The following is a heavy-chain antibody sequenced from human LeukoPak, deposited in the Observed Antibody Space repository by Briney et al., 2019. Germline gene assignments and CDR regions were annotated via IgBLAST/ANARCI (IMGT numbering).Heavy chain of an antibody. J-gene: IGHJ5*02. D-gene: IGHD6-13*01. V-gene: IGHV3-9*01. CDR2: ISWNNGSI. CDR3: AKDMAAAGYNWFDP. Sequence: GRSLRLSCAASGFTFDDYAMHWVRQAPGKGLEWVSGISWNNGSIGYADSVKGRFTISRDNAKNSLYLQMNSLRAEDTALYYCAKDMAAAGYNWFDPWGQGTLVTVSS. CDR1: GFTFDDYA.